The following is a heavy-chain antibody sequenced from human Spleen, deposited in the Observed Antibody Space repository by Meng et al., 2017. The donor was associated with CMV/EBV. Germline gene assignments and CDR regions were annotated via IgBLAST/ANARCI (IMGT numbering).Heavy chain of an antibody. D-gene: IGHD2-2*01. CDR1: GGSISSSSYY. J-gene: IGHJ6*02. CDR2: IYYSGST. V-gene: IGHV4-39*07. CDR3: ARVSGAAMSGHYYYYGMDV. Sequence: SENLSLTCTVSGGSISSSSYYWGWIRQPPGKGLEWIGSIYYSGSTYYNPSLKSRVTISVDTSKNQFSLKLSSVTAADTAVYYCARVSGAAMSGHYYYYGMDVWGQGTTVTVSS.